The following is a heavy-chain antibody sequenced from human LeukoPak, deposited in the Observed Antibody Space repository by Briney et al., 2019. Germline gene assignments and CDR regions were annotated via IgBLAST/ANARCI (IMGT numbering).Heavy chain of an antibody. V-gene: IGHV1-24*01. J-gene: IGHJ4*02. D-gene: IGHD2-2*01. CDR1: GYSLTELS. CDR2: VDPERGPA. CDR3: ATGPTMPEPDTSPGLLDF. Sequence: ASVKVSCKVSGYSLTELSTHWVRQAPGKGLEWMGGVDPERGPAMYAQKLQGRVTMTEDTSTDTAYMELNSLTSDDTAVYYCATGPTMPEPDTSPGLLDFWGQGTLVTVSS.